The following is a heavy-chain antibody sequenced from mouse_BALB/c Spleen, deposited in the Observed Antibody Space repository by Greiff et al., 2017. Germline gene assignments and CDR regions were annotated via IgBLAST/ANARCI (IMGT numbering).Heavy chain of an antibody. J-gene: IGHJ4*01. CDR1: GYTFTSYW. CDR2: INPSTGYT. Sequence: QVQLKESGAELAKPGASVKMSCKASGYTFTSYWMHWVKQRPGQGLEWIGYINPSTGYTEYNQKFKDKATLTADKSSSTAYMQLSSLTSEDSAVYYCAMGLRLRGYYAMDDWGQGTSVTVSS. V-gene: IGHV1-7*01. CDR3: AMGLRLRGYYAMDD. D-gene: IGHD1-2*01.